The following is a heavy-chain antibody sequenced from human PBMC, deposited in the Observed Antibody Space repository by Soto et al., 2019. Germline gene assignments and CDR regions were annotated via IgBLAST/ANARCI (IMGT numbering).Heavy chain of an antibody. J-gene: IGHJ4*02. Sequence: PSETLSLTCTVSGGTISSSSYYWGWIRQPPGKGLEWIGSIYYSGSTDYNPSLKRRVTISVDTSKNQFSLKLSSVTAADTAVYYCASQDSVLWFGELTPIDYWGQETLVTVSS. CDR1: GGTISSSSYY. CDR2: IYYSGST. CDR3: ASQDSVLWFGELTPIDY. D-gene: IGHD3-10*01. V-gene: IGHV4-39*01.